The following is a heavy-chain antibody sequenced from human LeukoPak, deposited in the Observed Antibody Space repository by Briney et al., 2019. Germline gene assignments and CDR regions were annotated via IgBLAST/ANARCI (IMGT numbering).Heavy chain of an antibody. D-gene: IGHD6-19*01. CDR3: ARERGRPGGWPDY. J-gene: IGHJ4*02. CDR2: ISSSSSYI. CDR1: GFTFSSYS. V-gene: IGHV3-21*01. Sequence: GGSLRLSCAASGFTFSSYSMNWVRQDPGRGREWVSSISSSSSYIYYADSVKGRFTISRDNAKNSLYLQMNSLRAEDTAVYYCARERGRPGGWPDYWGQGTLVTVSS.